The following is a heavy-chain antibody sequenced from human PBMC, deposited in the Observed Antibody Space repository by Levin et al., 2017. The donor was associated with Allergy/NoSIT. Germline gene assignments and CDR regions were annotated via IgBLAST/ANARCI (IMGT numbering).Heavy chain of an antibody. CDR2: TYYRSKWFN. CDR3: ARGWGLDF. V-gene: IGHV6-1*01. J-gene: IGHJ4*02. Sequence: SQTLSLPCAISGDSVSSTDAAWNWIRQSPSRGLEWLGRTYYRSKWFNDYSESVQSRITINADTSKNQFSLHLNSVTPEDTAVYYCARGWGLDFWGQGTLVTVSA. D-gene: IGHD2-21*02. CDR1: GDSVSSTDAA.